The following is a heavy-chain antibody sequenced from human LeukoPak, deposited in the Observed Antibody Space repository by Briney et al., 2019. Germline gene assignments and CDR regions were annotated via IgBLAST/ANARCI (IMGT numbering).Heavy chain of an antibody. Sequence: PGGSLRLSCAASGFTFSNYWMNWVRQAPGKGLVWVSRIKNDGGTSYADSVKGRFTISRDNAKNTLYLQMNSLRAEDTAVYYCLRDLSYWGQGILVTVSS. CDR2: IKNDGGT. CDR3: LRDLSY. J-gene: IGHJ4*02. D-gene: IGHD3-9*01. V-gene: IGHV3-74*01. CDR1: GFTFSNYW.